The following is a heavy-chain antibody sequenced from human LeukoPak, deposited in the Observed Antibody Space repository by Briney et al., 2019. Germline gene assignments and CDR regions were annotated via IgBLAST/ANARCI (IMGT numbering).Heavy chain of an antibody. CDR3: ARTNDYGDYALLF. J-gene: IGHJ4*02. D-gene: IGHD4-17*01. CDR1: GGTFSSYA. V-gene: IGHV1-69*05. Sequence: EASVKVSCKAYGGTFSSYAISWVRQAPGQGLEWMGGITPIFGTANYAQKFQGRVTITTDESTSTAYMELSSLRSEDTAVYYCARTNDYGDYALLFWGQGTLVTVSS. CDR2: ITPIFGTA.